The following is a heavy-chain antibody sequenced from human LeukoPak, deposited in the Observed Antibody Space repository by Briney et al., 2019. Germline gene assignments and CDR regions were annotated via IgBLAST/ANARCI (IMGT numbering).Heavy chain of an antibody. V-gene: IGHV4-38-2*02. Sequence: SETLSLTCTVSGYSISSGYYWGWIRQPPGKGLEWIGSIEHSGSTFFNPSLKSRVTISVDTSKNQFSLKLSSVTAADTAVYYCAREGLNMVRGVIPKEAWGWFDPWGQGTLVTVSS. CDR2: IEHSGST. D-gene: IGHD3-10*01. CDR3: AREGLNMVRGVIPKEAWGWFDP. CDR1: GYSISSGYY. J-gene: IGHJ5*02.